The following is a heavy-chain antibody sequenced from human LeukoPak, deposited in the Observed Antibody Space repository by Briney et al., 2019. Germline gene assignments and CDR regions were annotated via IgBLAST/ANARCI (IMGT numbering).Heavy chain of an antibody. CDR3: AELGITMIGGV. CDR1: GFTFSSYS. D-gene: IGHD3-10*02. J-gene: IGHJ6*04. Sequence: GSLRLSCAASGFTFSSYSMNWVRQAPGKGLEWVSYISSSGSTVYYADSVKGRFTISRDNAKNSLYLQMNSLRAEDTAVYYCAELGITMIGGVWGKGTTVTISS. CDR2: ISSSGSTV. V-gene: IGHV3-48*04.